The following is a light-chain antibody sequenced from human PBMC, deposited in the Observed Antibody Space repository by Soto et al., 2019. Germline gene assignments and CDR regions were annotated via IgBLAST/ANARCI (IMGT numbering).Light chain of an antibody. J-gene: IGLJ2*01. CDR2: DDR. Sequence: SYELTQPPSVSVAPGQTARISCGGDNIGSKVVHWFHQKPGQAPLLVGYDDRARPSGIPERFSGSNSGNTATLTISGAEAGDEADYYCQVWDSSRNRVFGGGTKVTGL. CDR3: QVWDSSRNRV. V-gene: IGLV3-21*02. CDR1: NIGSKV.